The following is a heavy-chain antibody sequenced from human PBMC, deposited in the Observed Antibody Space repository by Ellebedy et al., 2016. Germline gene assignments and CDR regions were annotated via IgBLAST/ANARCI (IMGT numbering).Heavy chain of an antibody. Sequence: GGSLRLSCAASGFTFSSYWMSWVSQAQGKGLEWVANIKQDGSEKYYVDSVKGRFTISRDNAKNSLYLQMNRLRAEDTAVYYCARTTVTTSEYYFYNWGQGTLVTVSS. CDR3: ARTTVTTSEYYFYN. CDR1: GFTFSSYW. V-gene: IGHV3-7*01. CDR2: IKQDGSEK. D-gene: IGHD4-17*01. J-gene: IGHJ4*02.